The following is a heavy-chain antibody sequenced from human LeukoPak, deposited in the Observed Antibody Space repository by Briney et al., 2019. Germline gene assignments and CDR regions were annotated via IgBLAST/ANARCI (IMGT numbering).Heavy chain of an antibody. CDR2: ISSSSSYI. J-gene: IGHJ4*02. Sequence: GGSLRLSCAASGFTFSSNAMNWVRQAPGKGLEWVSSISSSSSYIYYADSVKGRFTISRDNAKNSLYLQMNSLRAEDTAVYYCASGDPPGYWGQGTLVTVSS. V-gene: IGHV3-21*01. CDR3: ASGDPPGY. CDR1: GFTFSSNA. D-gene: IGHD3-10*01.